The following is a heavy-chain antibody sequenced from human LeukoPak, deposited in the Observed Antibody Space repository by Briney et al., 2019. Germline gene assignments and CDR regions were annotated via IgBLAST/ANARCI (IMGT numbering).Heavy chain of an antibody. Sequence: GGSLRLSCAASGFTFSSYAMHWVRQAPGKGLEYVSAISSNGGSTYYANSVKGRFTISRDNSKNTLYLQMGSLRAEDMAVYYCARDPSDYAFWSGYYSYMDVWGKGTTVTVSS. V-gene: IGHV3-64*01. J-gene: IGHJ6*03. CDR1: GFTFSSYA. D-gene: IGHD3-3*01. CDR2: ISSNGGST. CDR3: ARDPSDYAFWSGYYSYMDV.